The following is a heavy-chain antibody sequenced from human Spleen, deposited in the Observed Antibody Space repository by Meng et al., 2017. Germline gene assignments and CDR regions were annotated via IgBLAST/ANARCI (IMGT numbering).Heavy chain of an antibody. D-gene: IGHD4-17*01. J-gene: IGHJ6*02. Sequence: ASVKVFCKASGYTFTSYGISWVRQAPGQGLEWMGWISAYNGNTNYAQKLQGRVTMTTDTSTSTAYMKLRSLRSDDTAVYYCARDQATVTNLYFYGMDVWGQGTTVTVSS. CDR3: ARDQATVTNLYFYGMDV. V-gene: IGHV1-18*01. CDR2: ISAYNGNT. CDR1: GYTFTSYG.